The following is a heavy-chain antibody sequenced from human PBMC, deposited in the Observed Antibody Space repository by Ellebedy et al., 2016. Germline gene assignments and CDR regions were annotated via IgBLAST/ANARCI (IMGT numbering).Heavy chain of an antibody. CDR2: MNPNSGNT. CDR1: GYTFTSYD. D-gene: IGHD3-3*01. Sequence: ASVKVSCXASGYTFTSYDINWVRQATGQGLEWMGWMNPNSGNTGYAQKFQGRVTMTRNTSISTAYMELSSLRSEDTAVYYCARPRAPIFGVVITTRTVGGGRAFDIWGQGTMVTVSS. CDR3: ARPRAPIFGVVITTRTVGGGRAFDI. V-gene: IGHV1-8*01. J-gene: IGHJ3*02.